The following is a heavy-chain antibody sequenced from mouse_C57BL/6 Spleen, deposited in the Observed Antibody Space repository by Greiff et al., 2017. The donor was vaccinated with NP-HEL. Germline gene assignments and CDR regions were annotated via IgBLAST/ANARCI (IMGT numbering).Heavy chain of an antibody. Sequence: QVQLKQPGAELVKPGASVKLSCKASGYTFTSYWMHWVKQRPGQGLEWIGMIHPNSGSTNYNEKFKSKATLTVDKSSSTAYMQLSSLTSEDSAVYYCARSIYLGYAMDYWGQGTSVTVSS. D-gene: IGHD2-1*01. V-gene: IGHV1-64*01. CDR1: GYTFTSYW. CDR2: IHPNSGST. CDR3: ARSIYLGYAMDY. J-gene: IGHJ4*01.